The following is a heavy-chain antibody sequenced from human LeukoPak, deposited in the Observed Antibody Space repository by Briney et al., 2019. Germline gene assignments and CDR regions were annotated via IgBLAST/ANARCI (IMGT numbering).Heavy chain of an antibody. V-gene: IGHV4-31*03. D-gene: IGHD2-2*01. CDR1: GGSFSSGGYY. CDR3: ARADIVVVPARVYYYGMDV. CDR2: IYYSGST. Sequence: PSETLSLTCTVSGGSFSSGGYYWRWIRQHPGKGLEWIGYIYYSGSTYYNPSLKSRVTISVGTSKNQFSLKLSSVTAADTAVYYCARADIVVVPARVYYYGMDVWGKGTTVTVSS. J-gene: IGHJ6*04.